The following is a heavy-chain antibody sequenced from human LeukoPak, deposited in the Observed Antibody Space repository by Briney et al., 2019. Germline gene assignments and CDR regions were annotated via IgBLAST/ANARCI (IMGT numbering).Heavy chain of an antibody. D-gene: IGHD6-19*01. J-gene: IGHJ4*02. Sequence: GGSLRLSCAASGFTFSSYWMSWVRQAPGKGLEWVANIRQDGSERYYVVSVKGRFTISRDNAKNLLYLQMDSLRAEDTAVHYCARDLGKAGGDSSAFDYWGQGTLVTVSS. CDR2: IRQDGSER. CDR3: ARDLGKAGGDSSAFDY. V-gene: IGHV3-7*01. CDR1: GFTFSSYW.